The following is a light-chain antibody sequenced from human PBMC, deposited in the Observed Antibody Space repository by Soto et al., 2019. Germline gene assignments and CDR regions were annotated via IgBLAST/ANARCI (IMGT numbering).Light chain of an antibody. V-gene: IGKV3-15*01. J-gene: IGKJ1*01. Sequence: EIVMTQSPATLSVSPGERATLSCRASQSVSSNLAWYQQKPGQAPRLLMYGASTRATGIPDRFSGSGSGTEFTLTISSLQSEDFAVYYCQQHNNWPPWTFGQGTMVEIK. CDR3: QQHNNWPPWT. CDR2: GAS. CDR1: QSVSSN.